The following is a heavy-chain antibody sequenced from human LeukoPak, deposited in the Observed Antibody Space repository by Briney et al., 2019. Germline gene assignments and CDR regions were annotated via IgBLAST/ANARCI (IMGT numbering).Heavy chain of an antibody. CDR3: ARDRARDGYNPFDY. CDR2: IIPILGIA. J-gene: IGHJ4*02. CDR1: GGTFSSYA. Sequence: SVKVSCKASGGTFSSYAISWVRQAPGQGLEWMGRIIPILGIANYAQKFQGRVTITADKSTSTAYMELSSLRSEDTAVYYCARDRARDGYNPFDYWGQGTPVTVSS. D-gene: IGHD5-24*01. V-gene: IGHV1-69*04.